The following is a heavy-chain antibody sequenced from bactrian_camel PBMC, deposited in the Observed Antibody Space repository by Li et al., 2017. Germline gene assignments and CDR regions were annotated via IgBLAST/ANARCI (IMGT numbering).Heavy chain of an antibody. Sequence: VQLVESGGGSVLPGGSLRLSCTVSGLTSEDSDMGWYRQFNGDDCELISVISGDGSAHYTDSVKGQFTISRDNAKNTVYLQMNSLKSEDTAVYYCATVGGGTWYALRGYEDYWGQGTQVTVS. CDR2: ISGDGSA. CDR1: GLTSEDSD. J-gene: IGHJ4*01. V-gene: IGHV3S55*01. CDR3: ATVGGGTWYALRGYEDY. D-gene: IGHD6*01.